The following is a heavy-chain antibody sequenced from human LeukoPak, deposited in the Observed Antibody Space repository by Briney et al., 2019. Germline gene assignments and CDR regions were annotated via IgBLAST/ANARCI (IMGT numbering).Heavy chain of an antibody. CDR1: GGSFSGYY. D-gene: IGHD6-19*01. CDR3: ASGQRGGYSSGLVDY. V-gene: IGHV4-34*01. CDR2: INHSGST. J-gene: IGHJ4*02. Sequence: SETLSLTCAVYGGSFSGYYWSWIRQPPGKGLEWIGEINHSGSTNYNPSLKSRVTISVDTSKKQFSLKLSSVTAADTAVYYCASGQRGGYSSGLVDYWGQGTLVTVSS.